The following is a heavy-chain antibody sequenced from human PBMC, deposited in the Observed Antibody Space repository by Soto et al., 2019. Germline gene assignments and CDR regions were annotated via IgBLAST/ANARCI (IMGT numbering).Heavy chain of an antibody. CDR3: ARSNGGGLLLVVMATVFAGGFDY. CDR1: GYTFTSYG. V-gene: IGHV1-18*01. J-gene: IGHJ4*02. CDR2: ISAYNGNT. D-gene: IGHD3-22*01. Sequence: QVQLVQSGAEVKKPGASVKVSCKASGYTFTSYGISWVRQAPGQGLEWMGWISAYNGNTNYAQKLQGRVTMTTDTSTSTAYMELRGLRSDDTAVYYCARSNGGGLLLVVMATVFAGGFDYWGQGTLVTVSS.